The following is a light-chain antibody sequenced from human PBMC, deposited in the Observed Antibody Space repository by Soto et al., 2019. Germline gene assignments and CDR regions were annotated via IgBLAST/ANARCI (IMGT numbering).Light chain of an antibody. Sequence: QSVLTQPPSASGTPGQRVTISCSGSSSNIGSNTVNWYQQLPGTAPKLLIYSNNQRPSGVPDRFSGSKSGTSASLAISGLKSEDEADYYCAAWDDRLNWVFGVGTKLTVL. CDR2: SNN. CDR1: SSNIGSNT. CDR3: AAWDDRLNWV. J-gene: IGLJ3*02. V-gene: IGLV1-44*01.